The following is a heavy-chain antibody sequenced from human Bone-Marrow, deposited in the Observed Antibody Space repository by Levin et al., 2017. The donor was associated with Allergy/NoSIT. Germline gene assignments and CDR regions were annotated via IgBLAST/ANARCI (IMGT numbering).Heavy chain of an antibody. CDR1: GYTFTGYY. V-gene: IGHV1-2*04. CDR2: INPNSGGT. D-gene: IGHD3-10*01. J-gene: IGHJ4*02. CDR3: ARDFNYMVRGVPLFGY. Sequence: ASVKVSCKASGYTFTGYYMHWVRQAPGQGLEWMGWINPNSGGTNYAQKFQGWVTMTRDTSISTAYMELSRLRSDDTAVYYCARDFNYMVRGVPLFGYWGQGTLVTVSS.